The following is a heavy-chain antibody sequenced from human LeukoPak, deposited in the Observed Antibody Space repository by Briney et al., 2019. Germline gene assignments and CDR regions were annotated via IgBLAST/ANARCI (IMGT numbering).Heavy chain of an antibody. J-gene: IGHJ6*03. D-gene: IGHD2-15*01. CDR1: GGSFSGYY. V-gene: IGHV4-34*01. CDR3: ARKAGRCSGGSCYSPNYYYYYMDV. CDR2: INHSGST. Sequence: SETLSLTCAVYGGSFSGYYWSWIRQPPGKGLGWIGEINHSGSTNYNPSLKSRVTISVDTSKNQFSLKLSSVTAADTAVYYCARKAGRCSGGSCYSPNYYYYYMDVWGKGTTVTVSS.